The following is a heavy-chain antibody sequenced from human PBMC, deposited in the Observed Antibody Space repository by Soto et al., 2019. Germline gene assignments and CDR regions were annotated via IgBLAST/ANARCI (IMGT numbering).Heavy chain of an antibody. CDR2: ISGSGGST. CDR3: ANPTGTTTDY. CDR1: GFNFSSYA. Sequence: GGCLRLSCAASGFNFSSYAMSCVRQAPGKGLEWVSAISGSGGSTYYADSVKGRFTISRDNSKNTLYLQMNSLRAEDTAVYYCANPTGTTTDYWGQGTLVTVSS. D-gene: IGHD1-7*01. V-gene: IGHV3-23*01. J-gene: IGHJ4*02.